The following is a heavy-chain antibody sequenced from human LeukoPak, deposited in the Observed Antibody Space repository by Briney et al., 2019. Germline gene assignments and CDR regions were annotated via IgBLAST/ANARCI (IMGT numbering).Heavy chain of an antibody. D-gene: IGHD6-19*01. V-gene: IGHV1-58*02. CDR3: AAESLAVAGTGNY. Sequence: GTSVKVSCKASGFTFTSSVMQWVRQARGQRLEWIGWIVVGSGNTNYAQKFQERVTITRDMSTSTAYMELSSLRSEDTAVYYCAAESLAVAGTGNYWGQGTLVTVSS. CDR2: IVVGSGNT. J-gene: IGHJ4*02. CDR1: GFTFTSSV.